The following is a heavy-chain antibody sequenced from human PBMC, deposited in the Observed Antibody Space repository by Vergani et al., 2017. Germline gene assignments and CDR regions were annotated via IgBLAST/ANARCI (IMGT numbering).Heavy chain of an antibody. CDR1: GGSFSGYY. V-gene: IGHV4-34*01. D-gene: IGHD1-26*01. Sequence: QVQLQQWGAGLLKPSETLSLTCAVYGGSFSGYYWSWIRQPPGKWLEWIGEINHSGSTNYNPSLTSRVTISVDTSKNQFSLKLSSVTAADTAVYYCAGIVGATRNYYYYMDVWGKGTTVTVSS. CDR2: INHSGST. CDR3: AGIVGATRNYYYYMDV. J-gene: IGHJ6*03.